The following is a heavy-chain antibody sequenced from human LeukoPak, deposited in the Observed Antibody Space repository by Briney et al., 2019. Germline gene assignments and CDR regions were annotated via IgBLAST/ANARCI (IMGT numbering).Heavy chain of an antibody. CDR2: IKHSGST. D-gene: IGHD5-18*01. J-gene: IGHJ4*02. CDR1: GGSFSGYY. CDR3: ARNTAMVANDY. V-gene: IGHV4-34*01. Sequence: PSETLSLTCAVYGGSFSGYYWSWIRQPPGKGLEWIGEIKHSGSTNYNPSLKSRVTISVDTSKNQFSLKLSSVTAADTAVYYCARNTAMVANDYWGQGTLVTVSS.